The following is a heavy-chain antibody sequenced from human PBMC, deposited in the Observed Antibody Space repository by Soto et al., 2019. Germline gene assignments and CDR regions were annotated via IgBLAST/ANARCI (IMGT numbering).Heavy chain of an antibody. D-gene: IGHD3-22*01. CDR1: GGSFSGYY. CDR3: ARARPFYLVVITRGRWFDP. V-gene: IGHV4-34*01. J-gene: IGHJ5*02. CDR2: INHSGST. Sequence: SETLSLTCAVYGGSFSGYYWSWIRQPPGKGLEWIGEINHSGSTNYNPSLKSRVTISVDTSKNQFSLKLSSVTAADTAVYYCARARPFYLVVITRGRWFDPWGQGTLVTVSS.